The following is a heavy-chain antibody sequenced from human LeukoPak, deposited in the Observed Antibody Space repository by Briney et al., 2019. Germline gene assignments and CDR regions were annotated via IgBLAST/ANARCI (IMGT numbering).Heavy chain of an antibody. J-gene: IGHJ6*03. D-gene: IGHD2-8*02. CDR1: GGSISSYY. V-gene: IGHV4-59*01. CDR2: IYYSGST. CDR3: ARALVVPMKHGDYYYYMDV. Sequence: KPSETLSLTCTVSGGSISSYYWSWIRQPPGKGLEWIGYIYYSGSTNYNPSLKSRVTISVDTSKNQFSLKLSSVTAADTAVYYCARALVVPMKHGDYYYYMDVWGKGTTVTVSS.